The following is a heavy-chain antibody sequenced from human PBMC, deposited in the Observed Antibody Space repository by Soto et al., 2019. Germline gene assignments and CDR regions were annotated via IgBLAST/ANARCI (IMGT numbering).Heavy chain of an antibody. D-gene: IGHD4-17*01. CDR3: ARHPPQLEYGDSLGIDY. CDR2: IYYSGST. V-gene: IGHV4-59*08. Sequence: SETLSLTCTVSGGSISSYYWSWIRQPPGKGLEWIGYIYYSGSTNYNPSLKSRVTISVDTSKNQFSLKLSSVTAADTAVYYCARHPPQLEYGDSLGIDYWGQGTLVTVSS. CDR1: GGSISSYY. J-gene: IGHJ4*02.